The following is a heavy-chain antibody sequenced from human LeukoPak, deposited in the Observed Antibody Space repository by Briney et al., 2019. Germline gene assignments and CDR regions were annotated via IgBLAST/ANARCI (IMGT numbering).Heavy chain of an antibody. CDR1: GGSISSYY. CDR2: IYYSGST. V-gene: IGHV4-59*01. Sequence: SETLSLTCTVSGGSISSYYWSWIRQPPGKGLEWIGYIYYSGSTNYNPSLKSRVTISVDTSKNQFSLKLSSVTAADTAAYYCARAGYSSGWYWFDPWGQGTLVTVSS. CDR3: ARAGYSSGWYWFDP. J-gene: IGHJ5*02. D-gene: IGHD6-19*01.